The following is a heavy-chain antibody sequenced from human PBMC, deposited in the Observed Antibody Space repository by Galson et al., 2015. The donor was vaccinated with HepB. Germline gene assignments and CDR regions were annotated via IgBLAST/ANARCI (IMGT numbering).Heavy chain of an antibody. V-gene: IGHV1-2*06. J-gene: IGHJ4*02. CDR3: ARGGVSGIEVATAVLDY. CDR2: INPNSGGT. Sequence: SVKVSCKASGYTFAGYYMHWVRQAPGQGLEWMGRINPNSGGTNYAQRFQGRVTMTRDAPISTAYMELKRLASDDTAVYYCARGGVSGIEVATAVLDYWGQGTLVPVSS. CDR1: GYTFAGYY. D-gene: IGHD2-21*02.